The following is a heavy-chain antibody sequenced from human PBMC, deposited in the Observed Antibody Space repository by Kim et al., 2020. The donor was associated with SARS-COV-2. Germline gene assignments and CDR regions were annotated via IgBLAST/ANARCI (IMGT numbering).Heavy chain of an antibody. CDR1: GYTFTGYY. CDR3: ARVFDTFDYYFDY. J-gene: IGHJ4*02. CDR2: INPNSGGT. D-gene: IGHD3-9*01. Sequence: ASVKVSCKASGYTFTGYYMHWVRQAPGQGLEWMGRINPNSGGTNYAQKFQGRVTMTRDTSISTAYMELSRLRSDDTAVYYCARVFDTFDYYFDYWGQGTLVTVSS. V-gene: IGHV1-2*06.